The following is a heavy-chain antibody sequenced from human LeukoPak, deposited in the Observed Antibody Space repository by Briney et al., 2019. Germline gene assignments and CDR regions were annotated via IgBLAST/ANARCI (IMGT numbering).Heavy chain of an antibody. CDR1: GFTFSSYA. D-gene: IGHD6-13*01. CDR2: ISGSGGTT. Sequence: GGSLRLSCAASGFTFSSYAMSWVRQAPGKGLEWLSVISGSGGTTYYADSVKGRFTISRDNSKSTLFLQMNSLRAEDTAVYYCAKGNGKAATGNVVDYWGQGTLVTVSS. J-gene: IGHJ4*02. V-gene: IGHV3-23*01. CDR3: AKGNGKAATGNVVDY.